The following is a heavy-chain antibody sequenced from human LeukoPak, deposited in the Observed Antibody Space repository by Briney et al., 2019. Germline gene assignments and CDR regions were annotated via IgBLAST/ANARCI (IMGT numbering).Heavy chain of an antibody. CDR2: INPNSGGT. D-gene: IGHD2-2*01. Sequence: ASVKVSCKASGYTFTGYYMHWVRQAPGQGLEWMGWINPNSGGTNYAQKFQGWVTMTRDTSISTAYMELSRLRSDDTAVYYCARETHCSSTSCYSFDYWGQGTPVTVSS. CDR3: ARETHCSSTSCYSFDY. V-gene: IGHV1-2*04. CDR1: GYTFTGYY. J-gene: IGHJ4*02.